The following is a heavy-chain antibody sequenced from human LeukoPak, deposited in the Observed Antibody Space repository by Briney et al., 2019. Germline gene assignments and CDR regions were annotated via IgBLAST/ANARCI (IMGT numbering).Heavy chain of an antibody. Sequence: GGSLRLSCAASGFTFSSYSMNWVRQAPGKGLEWVSSISSSSSYIYYADSVKGRFTISRDNAKNSLYLQMNSLRAEDTAVYYCARDDCSGGSCYETKYNWFDPWGQGTLVTVSS. V-gene: IGHV3-21*01. CDR3: ARDDCSGGSCYETKYNWFDP. D-gene: IGHD2-15*01. CDR2: ISSSSSYI. J-gene: IGHJ5*02. CDR1: GFTFSSYS.